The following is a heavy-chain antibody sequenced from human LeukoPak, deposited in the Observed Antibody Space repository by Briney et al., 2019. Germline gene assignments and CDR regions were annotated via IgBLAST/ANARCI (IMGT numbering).Heavy chain of an antibody. CDR1: GGSISSSNYY. J-gene: IGHJ4*02. Sequence: SETLSLTCTVSGGSISSSNYYWGWIRQPPGKELEWIGSIYYSGSTYYSPSLKSRVIMSVDTSKNQFSLKLSSVTAADTAVYYCARASRPGSYLYYFDYWGQGTLVTVSS. V-gene: IGHV4-39*07. CDR3: ARASRPGSYLYYFDY. D-gene: IGHD3-10*01. CDR2: IYYSGST.